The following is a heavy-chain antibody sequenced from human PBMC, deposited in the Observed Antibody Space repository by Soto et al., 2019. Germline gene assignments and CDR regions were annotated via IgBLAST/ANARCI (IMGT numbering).Heavy chain of an antibody. J-gene: IGHJ4*02. Sequence: QITLKESGPTLVKPTQTLTLTCTFSGFSLRTSGLGVGWIRQPPGKALEWLALIYWDDDKRYSPSLKSRLTITKDTSKNQVVHTVTNMDPVDTATYYCARGYSYGYVFDSWGQGTLVTVSS. CDR3: ARGYSYGYVFDS. D-gene: IGHD5-18*01. V-gene: IGHV2-5*02. CDR1: GFSLRTSGLG. CDR2: IYWDDDK.